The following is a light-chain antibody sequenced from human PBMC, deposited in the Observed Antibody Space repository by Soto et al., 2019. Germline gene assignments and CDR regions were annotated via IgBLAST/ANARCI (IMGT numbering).Light chain of an antibody. CDR2: GAS. Sequence: VMTQSPATLFVSPGERVTISCRASQSVSSELAWYQQKPGQAPRLLIYGASTRATGIPARFSGGGSGTEFTLTISSLQSEDFAVYYCQQYNSWPTFGQGTKV. V-gene: IGKV3-15*01. CDR3: QQYNSWPT. CDR1: QSVSSE. J-gene: IGKJ1*01.